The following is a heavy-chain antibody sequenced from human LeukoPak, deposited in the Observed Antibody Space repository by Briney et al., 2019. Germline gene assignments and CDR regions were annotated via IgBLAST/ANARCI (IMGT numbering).Heavy chain of an antibody. D-gene: IGHD3-10*01. CDR1: GFTVSSNY. CDR2: IYSGGST. CDR3: ARGQGSGTYAFAS. Sequence: PGGSVRLSCAASGFTVSSNYMSWVCQAPEKGLEWVSVIYSGGSTYYADSMKGRFTVSRDNGKNSLYLQMSSLRDEDTAVYFCARGQGSGTYAFASGGKGSLVTVSS. V-gene: IGHV3-53*03. J-gene: IGHJ4*02.